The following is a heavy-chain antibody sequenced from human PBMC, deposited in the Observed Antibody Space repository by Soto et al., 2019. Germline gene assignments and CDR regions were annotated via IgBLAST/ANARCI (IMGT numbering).Heavy chain of an antibody. CDR3: ARLNKPSVYGDYYVGWFDP. D-gene: IGHD4-17*01. J-gene: IGHJ5*02. CDR1: GXSVSSDKY. V-gene: IGHV4-38-2*01. CDR2: IHHSGST. Sequence: XTLSVTCAVFGXSVSSDKYWGWIRQPPVKCLEWIGSIHHSGSTYYNPSLKRRVTISVDTSRNQFSLKLTSVTAADPAFYYRARLNKPSVYGDYYVGWFDPWGQGTLGPVSS.